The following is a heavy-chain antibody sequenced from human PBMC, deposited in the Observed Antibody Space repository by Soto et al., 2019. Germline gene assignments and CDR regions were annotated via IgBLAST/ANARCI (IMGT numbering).Heavy chain of an antibody. Sequence: EVPLVESGGGLVQPGRSLRLSCAASGFTFDDYAMHWVRQAAGKGLEWVSGISWNSGSIGYADSVKGRFTISRDNAKNSLYLQMNSLRAEVTALSYCAKALPAWDIVDTRFYYYYGMDVWGQRTMVTVSS. CDR1: GFTFDDYA. CDR3: AKALPAWDIVDTRFYYYYGMDV. CDR2: ISWNSGSI. D-gene: IGHD5-12*01. J-gene: IGHJ6*02. V-gene: IGHV3-9*01.